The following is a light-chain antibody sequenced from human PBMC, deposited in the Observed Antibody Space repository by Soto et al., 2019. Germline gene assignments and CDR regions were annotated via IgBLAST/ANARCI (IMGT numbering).Light chain of an antibody. Sequence: EIVLTQSPATLSLSPGERATLSCRASQSFSSHLAWYQQKPGQAPRLLIYGASSRATGIPDRFSGSGSGTDFTLTISRLEPEDFAVYYCQQYGSSPYTFGQGTKLEIK. CDR2: GAS. V-gene: IGKV3-20*01. CDR1: QSFSSH. CDR3: QQYGSSPYT. J-gene: IGKJ2*01.